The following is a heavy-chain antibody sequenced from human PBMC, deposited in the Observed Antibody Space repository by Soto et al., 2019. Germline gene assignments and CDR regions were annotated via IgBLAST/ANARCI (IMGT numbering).Heavy chain of an antibody. CDR2: SESKTDVGTT. V-gene: IGHV3-15*04. CDR1: VFTFINSW. Sequence: GGSLRLSCAASVFTFINSWMSWFRQAPGKGLEWVVRSESKTDVGTTDYAAPVKFIFTVSRDDSKNTLYLQMNSLKTEDTAVYYCSTTTVTFDFWGQGTLVTVSS. CDR3: STTTVTFDF. D-gene: IGHD4-4*01. J-gene: IGHJ4*02.